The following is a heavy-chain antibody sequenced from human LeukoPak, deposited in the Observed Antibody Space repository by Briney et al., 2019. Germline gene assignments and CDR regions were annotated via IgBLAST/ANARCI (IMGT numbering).Heavy chain of an antibody. Sequence: GASVKVSCKASGYTFTSYDINWVRQATGQGLEWMGWMNPNSGNTGYAQKFQGRVTMTRNTSISTAYMELSSLRSEDTAVYYCARVGSGMVPRKNWFDPWGQGTLVTVSS. V-gene: IGHV1-8*01. J-gene: IGHJ5*02. D-gene: IGHD3-10*01. CDR3: ARVGSGMVPRKNWFDP. CDR2: MNPNSGNT. CDR1: GYTFTSYD.